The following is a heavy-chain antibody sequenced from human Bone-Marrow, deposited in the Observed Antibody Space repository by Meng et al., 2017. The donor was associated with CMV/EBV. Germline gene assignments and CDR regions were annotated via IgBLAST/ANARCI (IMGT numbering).Heavy chain of an antibody. V-gene: IGHV3-20*04. CDR1: GFTFDDYG. D-gene: IGHD1-14*01. CDR2: INWNGGST. Sequence: GRSLRLSCAASGFTFDDYGMSWVRQAPGKGLEWVSGINWNGGSTGYADSVKGRFTISRDNAKNSLYLQMNSLRAEDTAMYYCATRTLGTAFDYWGQGTLVTVSS. J-gene: IGHJ4*02. CDR3: ATRTLGTAFDY.